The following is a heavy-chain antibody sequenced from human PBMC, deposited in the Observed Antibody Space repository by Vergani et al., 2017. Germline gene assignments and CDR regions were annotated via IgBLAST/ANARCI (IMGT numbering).Heavy chain of an antibody. D-gene: IGHD3-22*01. J-gene: IGHJ4*02. CDR2: INPIFGTT. Sequence: QVQLVQSGTEVKKPESSVKVSCKASGGTFSSYGISWVRQAPGQGLEWMGGINPIFGTTNYAQKFQGRVTITADKSTSTAYMELSRLGSEDTAVYYCEGDRYDRSGYYSDDWGQGTLVTVSS. CDR3: EGDRYDRSGYYSDD. CDR1: GGTFSSYG. V-gene: IGHV1-69*06.